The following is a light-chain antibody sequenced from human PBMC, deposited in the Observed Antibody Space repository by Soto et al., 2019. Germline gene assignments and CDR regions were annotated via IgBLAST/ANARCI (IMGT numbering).Light chain of an antibody. V-gene: IGLV1-44*01. J-gene: IGLJ3*02. CDR1: SSNIGSHT. CDR3: AAWDDSLNGRV. CDR2: SNN. Sequence: QSVLTQPPSASGTPGQRVTISCSGSSSNIGSHTVNWYQQLPGTDPKLLIYSNNQRPSGVPDRFSGSQSGTSASLAISGLQSEDESDYDCAAWDDSLNGRVFGGGTKLTVL.